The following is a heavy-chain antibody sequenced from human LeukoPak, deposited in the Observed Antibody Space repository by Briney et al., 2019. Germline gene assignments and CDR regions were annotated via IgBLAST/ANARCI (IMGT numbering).Heavy chain of an antibody. Sequence: PSQTLSLTCTVSGGSISSGGYYWSWIRQPPGKGLEWIGYIYYSGSTNYNPSLKSRVTISVDTSKNQFSLKLSSVTAADTAVYYCARGDGDYNFDYWGQGTLVTVSS. CDR3: ARGDGDYNFDY. V-gene: IGHV4-61*08. CDR2: IYYSGST. CDR1: GGSISSGGYY. D-gene: IGHD4-17*01. J-gene: IGHJ4*02.